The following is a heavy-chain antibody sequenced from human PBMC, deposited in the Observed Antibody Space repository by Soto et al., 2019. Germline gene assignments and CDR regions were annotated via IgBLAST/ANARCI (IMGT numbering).Heavy chain of an antibody. CDR1: GFTFSSYW. V-gene: IGHV3-74*01. CDR2: INADGSGT. CDR3: VRSPIYGGYGSYFDY. J-gene: IGHJ4*02. D-gene: IGHD5-12*01. Sequence: PGGSLRLSCAASGFTFSSYWMHWVRQAPGKGLVWVSRINADGSGTAYADSVKGRFTISRDNAKNTLYLQMNSLRAEDTAVYYCVRSPIYGGYGSYFDYWGQGTLVTVSS.